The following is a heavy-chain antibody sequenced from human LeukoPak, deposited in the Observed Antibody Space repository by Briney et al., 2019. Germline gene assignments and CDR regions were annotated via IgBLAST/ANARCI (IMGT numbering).Heavy chain of an antibody. CDR2: IYTTEST. V-gene: IGHV4-4*07. CDR3: ARDGFYDSSGYYYNWVFDY. Sequence: SSETLSLTCTVSGGSITSYYWSWIRQPAGKGLEWIRRIYTTESTYYNHFLKSRVTMAVDTSKNQFSLRLSSVTAADTAVYYCARDGFYDSSGYYYNWVFDYWGQGTLVTVSS. CDR1: GGSITSYY. J-gene: IGHJ4*02. D-gene: IGHD3-22*01.